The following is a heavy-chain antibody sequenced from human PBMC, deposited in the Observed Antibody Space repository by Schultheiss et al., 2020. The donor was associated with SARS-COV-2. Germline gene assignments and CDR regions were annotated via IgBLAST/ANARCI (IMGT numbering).Heavy chain of an antibody. V-gene: IGHV3-30*01. CDR3: AAPRQCDY. CDR1: GFTFSSYA. CDR2: ISYDGSNK. Sequence: GESLKISCAASGFTFSSYAMHWVRQAPGKGLEWVAVISYDGSNKYYADSVKGRFTISRDNSKNTLYLQMNSLRAEDTAVYYCAAPRQCDYWGQGTLVTVSS. D-gene: IGHD6-19*01. J-gene: IGHJ4*02.